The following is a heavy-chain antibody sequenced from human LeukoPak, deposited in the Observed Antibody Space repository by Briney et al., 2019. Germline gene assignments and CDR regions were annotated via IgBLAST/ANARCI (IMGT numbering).Heavy chain of an antibody. D-gene: IGHD4-17*01. CDR1: GGTFSSYA. J-gene: IGHJ4*02. V-gene: IGHV1-69*13. Sequence: SVKVSCKASGGTFSSYAISWVRQAPGQGLEWMGGIIPIFGTANYAQKFQGRVTITADESTSTAYMELSSLRSEDTAVYYCARVPSDYAYSDYWGQGTLVTVSS. CDR2: IIPIFGTA. CDR3: ARVPSDYAYSDY.